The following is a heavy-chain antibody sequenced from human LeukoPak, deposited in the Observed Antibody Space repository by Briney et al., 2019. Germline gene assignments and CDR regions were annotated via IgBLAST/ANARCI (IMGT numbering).Heavy chain of an antibody. Sequence: GGSLRLSCAASGFTFNSYSMNWVRQAPGKGLEWVSSISSSSSYMYYADSLKGRFTISRDNAKNSLYLQMNSLRAEDTAVYYCARHYYDSSGYYYPFDYWGQGTLVTVSS. D-gene: IGHD3-22*01. CDR1: GFTFNSYS. J-gene: IGHJ4*02. V-gene: IGHV3-21*01. CDR2: ISSSSSYM. CDR3: ARHYYDSSGYYYPFDY.